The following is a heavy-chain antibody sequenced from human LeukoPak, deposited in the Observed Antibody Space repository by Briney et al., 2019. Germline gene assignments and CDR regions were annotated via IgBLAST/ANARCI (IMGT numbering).Heavy chain of an antibody. V-gene: IGHV3-23*01. D-gene: IGHD1-1*01. Sequence: GGSLRLSCAASGFPFSSYAMSWVRLAPGEGLEWVSALSGSGDSTYYADSVKGRFTISRDNSKNTLFLQMNSLRAEDTAVYYCAKSHASIWNVYDYWGQGTLVTVSS. J-gene: IGHJ4*02. CDR3: AKSHASIWNVYDY. CDR1: GFPFSSYA. CDR2: LSGSGDST.